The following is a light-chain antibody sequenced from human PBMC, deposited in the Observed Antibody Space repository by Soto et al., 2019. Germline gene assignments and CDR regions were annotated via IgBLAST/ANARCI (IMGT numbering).Light chain of an antibody. J-gene: IGKJ4*02. CDR1: QSGTSIY. CDR3: QQYGSSPLT. Sequence: EIVLTQSPGTLSLSPGERATLSCRASQSGTSIYLAWYQQKPGQAPRLLIYGASSRATGIPDRFSGSGSGTDFTLTISRLETEDCAVYYYQQYGSSPLTFGGGTKVEIK. CDR2: GAS. V-gene: IGKV3-20*01.